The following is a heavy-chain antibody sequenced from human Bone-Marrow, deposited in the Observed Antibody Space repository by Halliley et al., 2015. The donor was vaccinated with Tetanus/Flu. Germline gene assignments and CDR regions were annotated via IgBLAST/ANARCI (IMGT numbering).Heavy chain of an antibody. CDR2: IDPSGSYP. V-gene: IGHV5-10-1*01. D-gene: IGHD1-7*01. CDR3: ARLELDWYFDV. Sequence: ALEWRGGIDPSGSYPVYSPSFQGLITITADKSISTAYVQWNSLQASDTAMYYCARLELDWYFDVWGRGTPVTVSS. J-gene: IGHJ2*01.